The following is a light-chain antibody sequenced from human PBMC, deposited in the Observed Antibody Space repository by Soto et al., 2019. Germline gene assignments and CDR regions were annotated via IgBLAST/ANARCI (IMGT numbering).Light chain of an antibody. CDR1: QGITSW. V-gene: IGKV1-12*01. CDR3: QQTSSFPLT. J-gene: IGKJ4*01. CDR2: AAS. Sequence: DIQMTQSPSSVSASVGDRVTITCRASQGITSWLAGYQQKPGRAPKLLIYAASSLQSGVPSRFSGSGSGRDFTLTISSLQPEDCATYCCQQTSSFPLTFGGGTKVEIK.